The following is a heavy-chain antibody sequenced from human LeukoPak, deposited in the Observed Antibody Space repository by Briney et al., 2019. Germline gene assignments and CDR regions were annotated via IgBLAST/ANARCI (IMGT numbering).Heavy chain of an antibody. D-gene: IGHD4-17*01. CDR2: IYYSGSS. CDR3: ARRGRTVTTSTFDY. J-gene: IGHJ4*02. CDR1: GGGSISSSTYY. Sequence: SETLSLTCTVSGGGSISSSTYYWGWIRQPPGKGLEWIGSIYYSGSSYYSPSLKSRVTISVDTSKSQFSLKVSSVTAADTAVYYCARRGRTVTTSTFDYWGQGTLVTVSS. V-gene: IGHV4-39*01.